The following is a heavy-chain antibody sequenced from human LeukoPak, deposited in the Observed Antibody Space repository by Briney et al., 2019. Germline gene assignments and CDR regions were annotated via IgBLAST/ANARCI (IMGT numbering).Heavy chain of an antibody. CDR3: ARGGPRYCSGGSCHGNFDY. V-gene: IGHV3-74*01. CDR2: INSDGSST. Sequence: GGSLRLSCAASGLPFSNHWMHWVRQALGKGLVWVSRINSDGSSTTYADSVKGRFTISRDNAKNTLYLQMSSLRAEDTAVYYCARGGPRYCSGGSCHGNFDYWGQGTLVTVSS. J-gene: IGHJ4*02. CDR1: GLPFSNHW. D-gene: IGHD2-15*01.